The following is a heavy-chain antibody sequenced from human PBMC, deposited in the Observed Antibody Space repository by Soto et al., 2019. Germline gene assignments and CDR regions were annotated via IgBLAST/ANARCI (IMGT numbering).Heavy chain of an antibody. D-gene: IGHD3-3*01. V-gene: IGHV1-24*01. CDR2: LDAEDGET. J-gene: IGHJ4*02. CDR3: ATLPRTIEPNPTGIWSFGS. CDR1: GYSLSDLS. Sequence: SVKVSCKVSGYSLSDLSIHWVRQAPGKGLEWMGGLDAEDGETIYAQKLQGRGTMTEDTSTDTAYMELSSLTSEGKALYFCATLPRTIEPNPTGIWSFGSRGQGTLVTVSS.